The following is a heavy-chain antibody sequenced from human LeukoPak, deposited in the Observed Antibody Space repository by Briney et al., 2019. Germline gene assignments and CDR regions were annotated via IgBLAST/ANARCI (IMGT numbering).Heavy chain of an antibody. CDR2: ISSSGSTI. V-gene: IGHV3-48*03. J-gene: IGHJ4*02. Sequence: GGSLRLSCAASGFTFSSYEMNWVRQAPGKGLEWVSYISSSGSTIYYADSVKGRFTISRDNAKNSLYLQMNSLRAEDTAVYYCARGSWYRDLWDHYFDYWGQGTLVTASS. CDR3: ARGSWYRDLWDHYFDY. D-gene: IGHD6-13*01. CDR1: GFTFSSYE.